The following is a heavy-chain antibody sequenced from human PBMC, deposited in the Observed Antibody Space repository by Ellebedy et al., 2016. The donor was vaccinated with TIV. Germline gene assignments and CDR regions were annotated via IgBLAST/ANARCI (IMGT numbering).Heavy chain of an antibody. Sequence: GESLKISCAASGFTFSTYWMHWVRQTPEKGLVWVSRFSPDGSGTIYADSVKGRFSVSRDNAKNILYLEMNSLRVEDTDVYYCAKTMVTGFDPWGRGIQVTVSS. V-gene: IGHV3-74*01. CDR3: AKTMVTGFDP. CDR1: GFTFSTYW. D-gene: IGHD4/OR15-4a*01. CDR2: FSPDGSGT. J-gene: IGHJ5*02.